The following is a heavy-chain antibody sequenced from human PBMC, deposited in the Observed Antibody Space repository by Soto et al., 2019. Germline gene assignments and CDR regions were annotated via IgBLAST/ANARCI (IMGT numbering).Heavy chain of an antibody. Sequence: QVQLQESGPGLVKPSETLSLTYTVSGGSISSDYWSWIRQPPGMGLEWIGYIYYSGSTNYNPSLKSRVTISVDRSKKQFSLKLSSVTAADTAVYYCARHPSGTYYYYYGMDVWGQGTTVTVSS. CDR1: GGSISSDY. V-gene: IGHV4-59*08. J-gene: IGHJ6*02. CDR2: IYYSGST. CDR3: ARHPSGTYYYYYGMDV. D-gene: IGHD1-26*01.